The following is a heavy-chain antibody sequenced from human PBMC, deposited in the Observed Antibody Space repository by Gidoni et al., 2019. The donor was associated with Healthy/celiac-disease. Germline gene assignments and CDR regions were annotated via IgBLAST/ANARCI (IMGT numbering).Heavy chain of an antibody. CDR3: ARGHYGDYGADY. J-gene: IGHJ4*02. Sequence: QVQLVESGGGVVQPGRSLRLSCSASAFTFSSYAMHWVRQAPGKGLEWVAVISYDGRNKYYADYVKGRVTISRDNSKNTMDLQMNSLRAEETDVYYCARGHYGDYGADYWGQGTLVTVSS. V-gene: IGHV3-30*04. D-gene: IGHD4-17*01. CDR2: ISYDGRNK. CDR1: AFTFSSYA.